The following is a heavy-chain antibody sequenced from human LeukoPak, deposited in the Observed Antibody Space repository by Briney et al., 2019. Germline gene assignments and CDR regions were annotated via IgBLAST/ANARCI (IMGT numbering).Heavy chain of an antibody. D-gene: IGHD4-17*01. J-gene: IGHJ3*01. Sequence: GASVKVSCKASGYTFTDYNIHWVRLAPGQGFEWMGWINPKSGGTNYAQNFQGRATMTRDTSISTASMELSSLRSEDTAVLYCAVSRFGDYGLYAFDLWGQGTLVTVSS. CDR1: GYTFTDYN. V-gene: IGHV1-2*02. CDR2: INPKSGGT. CDR3: AVSRFGDYGLYAFDL.